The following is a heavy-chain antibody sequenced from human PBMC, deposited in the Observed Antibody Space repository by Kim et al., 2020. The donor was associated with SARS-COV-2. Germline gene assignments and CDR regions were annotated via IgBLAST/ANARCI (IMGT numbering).Heavy chain of an antibody. Sequence: SVKVSCKASGGTFSSYAISWVRQAPGQGLEWMGGIIPIFGTANYAQKFQGRVTITADESTSTAYMELSSLRSEDTAVYYCAREPYGAGSYYNSPGDYYYCGMDVWGQGTTVTVSS. CDR2: IIPIFGTA. D-gene: IGHD3-10*01. V-gene: IGHV1-69*13. CDR1: GGTFSSYA. J-gene: IGHJ6*02. CDR3: AREPYGAGSYYNSPGDYYYCGMDV.